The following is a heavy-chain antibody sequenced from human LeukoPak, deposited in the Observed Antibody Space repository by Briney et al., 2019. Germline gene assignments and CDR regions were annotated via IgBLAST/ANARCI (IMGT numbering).Heavy chain of an antibody. CDR3: AAGYSSSWYGWHWYFDL. D-gene: IGHD6-13*01. CDR1: GDSISSYY. Sequence: PSETLSLTCTVSGDSISSYYWSWIRQPPGKGLEWIGYIYYSGSTNYNPSLKSRVTISVDTSKNQFSLKLSSVTAADTAVYYCAAGYSSSWYGWHWYFDLWGRGTLVTVSS. CDR2: IYYSGST. V-gene: IGHV4-59*01. J-gene: IGHJ2*01.